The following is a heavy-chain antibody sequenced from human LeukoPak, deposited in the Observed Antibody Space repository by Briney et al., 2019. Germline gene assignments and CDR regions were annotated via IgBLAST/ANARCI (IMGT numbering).Heavy chain of an antibody. D-gene: IGHD3-10*01. CDR1: GFTFSSYE. CDR2: ISSSGSTI. Sequence: GGSLRLSCAASGFTFSSYEMNWVRQAPGKGLEWVSYISSSGSTIYYAASVKGRFTISRDNAKNSLYLQMNSLRAEDTAVYYCARDGKGRNRIGYYFDYWGQGTLVAVSS. CDR3: ARDGKGRNRIGYYFDY. J-gene: IGHJ4*02. V-gene: IGHV3-48*03.